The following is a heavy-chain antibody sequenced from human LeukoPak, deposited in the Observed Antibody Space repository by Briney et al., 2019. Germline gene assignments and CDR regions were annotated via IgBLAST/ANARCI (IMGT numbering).Heavy chain of an antibody. D-gene: IGHD3-3*01. Sequence: PSETPSLTCAVYGGSFSGYYWSWIRQPPGKGLEWIGAINHSGSTNYNPSLKSRVTISVDTSKNQFSLKLSSVTAADTAVYYCARLVITYYDFWSGYYLEGDFDYWGQGTLVTASS. CDR2: INHSGST. CDR3: ARLVITYYDFWSGYYLEGDFDY. J-gene: IGHJ4*02. V-gene: IGHV4-34*01. CDR1: GGSFSGYY.